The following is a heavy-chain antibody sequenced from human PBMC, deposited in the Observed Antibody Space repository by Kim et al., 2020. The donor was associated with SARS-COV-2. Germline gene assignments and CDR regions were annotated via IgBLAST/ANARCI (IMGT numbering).Heavy chain of an antibody. CDR2: IYHSGAT. J-gene: IGHJ6*02. CDR3: ARGRAGVVPPPIMGLGPYYDYYALDV. V-gene: IGHV4-34*01. D-gene: IGHD3-3*01. Sequence: SETLSLTCAVYVGSFSDYHWTWIRQSPGKGLEWIGEIYHSGATNYNPSLKSRVAISVDTSKNQFSLKLKSVTAADTAVYFCARGRAGVVPPPIMGLGPYYDYYALDVWGQGTTVSVSS. CDR1: VGSFSDYH.